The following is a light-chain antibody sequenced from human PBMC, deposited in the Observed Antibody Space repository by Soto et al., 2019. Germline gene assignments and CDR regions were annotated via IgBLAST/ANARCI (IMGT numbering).Light chain of an antibody. V-gene: IGKV3-11*01. Sequence: EVVITHSPVTLSLSPGERATFSCRASQSFRGLLAWYQQKPGQAPRLLIYDAYNRATGIPPRFSGSGSGTDFTLTISSLEPEDSAVYYCQQRHMWPITFGQGTRLEIK. J-gene: IGKJ5*01. CDR3: QQRHMWPIT. CDR1: QSFRGL. CDR2: DAY.